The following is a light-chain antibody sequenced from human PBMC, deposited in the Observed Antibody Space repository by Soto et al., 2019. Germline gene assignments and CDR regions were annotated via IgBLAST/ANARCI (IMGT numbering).Light chain of an antibody. Sequence: QSVLTQPPSVSGAPGQRVTISCTGSSSNIAAGYDVHWYQQLPGTAPKLLIYGNSNRPSGVPDRFSGSKSGTSASLAITGLQAEDEADYYCQSYDSSLSVYYVFGTGTKVTVL. V-gene: IGLV1-40*01. CDR2: GNS. CDR3: QSYDSSLSVYYV. J-gene: IGLJ1*01. CDR1: SSNIAAGYD.